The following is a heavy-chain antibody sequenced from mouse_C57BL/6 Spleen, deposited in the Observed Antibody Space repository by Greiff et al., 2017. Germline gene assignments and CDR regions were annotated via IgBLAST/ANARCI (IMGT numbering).Heavy chain of an antibody. CDR1: GYTFTDYY. Sequence: EVQLQESGPVLVKPGASVKMSCKASGYTFTDYYMNWVKQSHGKSLEWIGVINPYNGGTSYNQKFKGKATLTVDKSSSTAYMELNSLTSEDSAVYYCARHYGSSLYWYFDVWGTGTTVTVSS. V-gene: IGHV1-19*01. D-gene: IGHD1-1*01. CDR2: INPYNGGT. CDR3: ARHYGSSLYWYFDV. J-gene: IGHJ1*03.